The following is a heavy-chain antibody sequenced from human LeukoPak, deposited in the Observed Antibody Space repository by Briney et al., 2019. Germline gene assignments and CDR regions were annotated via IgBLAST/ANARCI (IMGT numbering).Heavy chain of an antibody. V-gene: IGHV3-21*01. CDR1: GFTFSSYS. J-gene: IGHJ3*02. D-gene: IGHD2-2*01. Sequence: GGSLRLSCAASGFTFSSYSMNWVRQAPGKGLEWVSSISSSSSYIYYADSVKGRFTISRDNAKNSLYLQMNSLRAEDTAVYYCAKDHPAAADAFDIWGQGTMVTVSS. CDR3: AKDHPAAADAFDI. CDR2: ISSSSSYI.